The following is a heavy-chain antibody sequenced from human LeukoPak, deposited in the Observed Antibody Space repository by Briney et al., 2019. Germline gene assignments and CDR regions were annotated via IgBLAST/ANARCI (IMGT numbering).Heavy chain of an antibody. V-gene: IGHV1-18*04. CDR1: GYTFSGYY. D-gene: IGHD3-10*01. CDR2: ISAYNGNT. Sequence: ASVKVSCKASGYTFSGYYMHWVRQAPGQGLEWMGWISAYNGNTNYAQKLQGRVTMTTDTSTSTAYMELRSLRSDDTAVYYCARGQGDGSGSYYPNTFDYWGQGTLVTVSS. CDR3: ARGQGDGSGSYYPNTFDY. J-gene: IGHJ4*02.